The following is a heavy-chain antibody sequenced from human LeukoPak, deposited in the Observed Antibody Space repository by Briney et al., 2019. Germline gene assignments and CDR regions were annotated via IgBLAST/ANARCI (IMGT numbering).Heavy chain of an antibody. CDR1: GGSISSYY. J-gene: IGHJ4*02. V-gene: IGHV4-4*07. D-gene: IGHD2-2*01. Sequence: PSETLSLTCTVSGGSISSYYWSWIRQPAGKGLEWIGRIYTSGSTNYNPSLKSRVTMSVDTSKNQFSLKLSSVTAADTAVYYCARFVVVPATAESFDYWGQGTLVTVSS. CDR3: ARFVVVPATAESFDY. CDR2: IYTSGST.